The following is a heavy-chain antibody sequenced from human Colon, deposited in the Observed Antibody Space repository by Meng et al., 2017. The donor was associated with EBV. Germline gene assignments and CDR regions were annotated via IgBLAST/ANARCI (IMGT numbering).Heavy chain of an antibody. V-gene: IGHV4-39*01. CDR3: ARRRGGSGRDC. Sequence: QLRLQESGPGLVKPSEPLSLTGTVSGGSISSNGYYWDWVRQPPGKGLEWIGAIYHSGSTSYNPSLQSRVTMFVDTSKNQFSLMLTSVTATDTAVYYCARRRGGSGRDCWGQGTLVTVSS. CDR1: GGSISSNGYY. CDR2: IYHSGST. D-gene: IGHD3-10*01. J-gene: IGHJ4*02.